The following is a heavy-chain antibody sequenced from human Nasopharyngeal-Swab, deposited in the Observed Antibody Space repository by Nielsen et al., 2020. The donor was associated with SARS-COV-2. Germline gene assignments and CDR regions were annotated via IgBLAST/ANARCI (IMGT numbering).Heavy chain of an antibody. V-gene: IGHV3-11*05. CDR3: AREGHIVVPKAFDY. Sequence: GESLKISCAASGFTFSDYYMSWIRQAPGKGLEWVSYISSSSRYTNYADSVKGRFTISRDNAKNSLYLQLNSLRAEDTAVYYCAREGHIVVPKAFDYWVQVTLVTVSS. CDR2: ISSSSRYT. D-gene: IGHD2-21*01. J-gene: IGHJ4*02. CDR1: GFTFSDYY.